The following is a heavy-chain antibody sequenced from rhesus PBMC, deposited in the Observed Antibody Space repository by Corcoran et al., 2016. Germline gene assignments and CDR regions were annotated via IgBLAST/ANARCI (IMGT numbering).Heavy chain of an antibody. D-gene: IGHD4-23*01. CDR2: INGNSGST. V-gene: IGHV4-80*01. CDR3: ARDTGGAYSNYYGY. Sequence: QVQLPESGPGLVKPSATMSLTCTVPGASIRSNWWSCIRQPPGKGMEWIGEINGNSGSTNYNPSLKSRVTISKDASKNQFSLKLSSVTAADTAVYYCARDTGGAYSNYYGYWGQGVLVTVSS. CDR1: GASIRSNW. J-gene: IGHJ4*01.